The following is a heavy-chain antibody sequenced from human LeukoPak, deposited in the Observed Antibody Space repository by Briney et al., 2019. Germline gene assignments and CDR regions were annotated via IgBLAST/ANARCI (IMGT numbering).Heavy chain of an antibody. Sequence: PGGSLRLSCAASGFTLSSYSMNWVRQAPGKGLEWVSSISSSSSYIYYADSVKGRFTISRDNAKNSLYLQMNSLRAEDTAVYYCARDKNSGYGPYFDYWGQGTLVTVSS. CDR2: ISSSSSYI. CDR1: GFTLSSYS. D-gene: IGHD5-12*01. V-gene: IGHV3-21*01. CDR3: ARDKNSGYGPYFDY. J-gene: IGHJ4*02.